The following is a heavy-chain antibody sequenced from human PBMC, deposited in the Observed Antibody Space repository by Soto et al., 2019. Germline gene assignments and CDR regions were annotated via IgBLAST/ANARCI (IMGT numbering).Heavy chain of an antibody. V-gene: IGHV3-48*01. Sequence: GSLRLSCVASGFTFSDYNMNWVRQVPGKGLEWVSFISGRSNTIYYADSVKGRFTISRDNAKNSLYLLMNSLRAEDTAVYYCTREGDGSGFFSDFWGQGALVTVSS. CDR3: TREGDGSGFFSDF. CDR1: GFTFSDYN. D-gene: IGHD3-22*01. J-gene: IGHJ4*02. CDR2: ISGRSNTI.